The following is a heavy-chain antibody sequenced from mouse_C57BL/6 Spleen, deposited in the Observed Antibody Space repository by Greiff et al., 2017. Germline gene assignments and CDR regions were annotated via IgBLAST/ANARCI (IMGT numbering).Heavy chain of an antibody. V-gene: IGHV8-12*01. CDR2: IYWDDDK. J-gene: IGHJ1*03. CDR1: GFSLSTSGMG. Sequence: QVQLQQSGPGILQSSQTLSLTCSFSGFSLSTSGMGVSWLRQPSGKGLEWLAHIYWDDDKRYNPSLKRRLTISKDTSRNQVFLKITSVDTADTATYYCARRDYGYDVYWYFDVWGTGTTVTVSS. D-gene: IGHD2-2*01. CDR3: ARRDYGYDVYWYFDV.